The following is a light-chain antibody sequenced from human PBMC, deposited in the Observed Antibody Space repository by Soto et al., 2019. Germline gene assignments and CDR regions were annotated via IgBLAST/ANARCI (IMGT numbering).Light chain of an antibody. CDR2: KDS. CDR1: VLAKKY. V-gene: IGLV3-27*01. CDR3: YSAADNNLV. Sequence: SYELTQPSSVSVSPGQTARITCSGDVLAKKYVRWFQQRPGQAPVLVIYKDSERPSGIPERFSGSNSGTTVTLTISGAQVEDEADYYCYSAADNNLVFGGGTKVTVL. J-gene: IGLJ3*02.